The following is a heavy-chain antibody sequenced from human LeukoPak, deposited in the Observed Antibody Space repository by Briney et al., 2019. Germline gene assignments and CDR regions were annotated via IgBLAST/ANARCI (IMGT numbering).Heavy chain of an antibody. CDR2: ISYDGSNK. J-gene: IGHJ6*02. CDR1: GFTFSSYG. D-gene: IGHD2-15*01. Sequence: GGSLRLSCAASGFTFSSYGMHWVRQAPGKGLEWVAVISYDGSNKYYADSVKGRFTISRDNSKNTLYLQMNSLRAEDTAVYYCAKDFLGMGSGGDYYYGMDVWGQGTTVTVSS. V-gene: IGHV3-30*18. CDR3: AKDFLGMGSGGDYYYGMDV.